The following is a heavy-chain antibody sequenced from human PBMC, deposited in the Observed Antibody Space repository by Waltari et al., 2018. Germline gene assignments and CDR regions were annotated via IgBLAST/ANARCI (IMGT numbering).Heavy chain of an antibody. CDR2: IYHSGST. CDR3: ARDLLTYCGGDCYLSWFDP. J-gene: IGHJ5*02. Sequence: QVQLQESGPGLVKPSETLSLTCTVSGYSISSGYYWGWIRQPPGKGLEWIGSIYHSGSTYYNPSLKIRVTISVDTSKNQFSLKLSSVTAADTAVYYCARDLLTYCGGDCYLSWFDPWGQGTLVTVSS. V-gene: IGHV4-38-2*02. D-gene: IGHD2-21*01. CDR1: GYSISSGYY.